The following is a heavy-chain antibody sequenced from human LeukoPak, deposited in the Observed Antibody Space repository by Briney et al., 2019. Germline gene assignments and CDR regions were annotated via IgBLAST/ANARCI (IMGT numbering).Heavy chain of an antibody. D-gene: IGHD5/OR15-5a*01. CDR2: ISPDGSKT. J-gene: IGHJ4*02. CDR3: LSNSGH. CDR1: GLTISAYW. Sequence: GRSLRLSCAAPGLTISAYWMNCVRQAPGRGLEWVANISPDGSKTMFEDSVKGRFTISRGNAKSSMLLQMSSLRAEDTAVYYCLSNSGHWGQGTRVTVSS. V-gene: IGHV3-7*05.